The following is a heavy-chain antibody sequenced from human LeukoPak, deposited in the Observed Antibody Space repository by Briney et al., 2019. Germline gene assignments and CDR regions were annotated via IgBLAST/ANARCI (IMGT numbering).Heavy chain of an antibody. D-gene: IGHD1-7*01. V-gene: IGHV6-1*01. CDR1: GDSISSNSAA. J-gene: IGHJ5*02. Sequence: SQTLSLTCAISGDSISSNSAAWNWIRQSPSRGLEWLGRTYYRSKWYNDYAVSVKSRITINPDTSKNQFSLQLNSVTPEDTAVYYCARGGGWNYEEDNWFDPWGQGTLVTVSS. CDR3: ARGGGWNYEEDNWFDP. CDR2: TYYRSKWYN.